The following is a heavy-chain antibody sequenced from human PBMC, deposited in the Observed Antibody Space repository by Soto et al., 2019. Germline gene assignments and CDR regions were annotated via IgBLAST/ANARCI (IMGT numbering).Heavy chain of an antibody. Sequence: GASGKGSSKASCCTITKTGIRWGRQAPGQRIKWMGWISAYNGNTNYAQKPQGRVTMTTDTSTSTAYMELRSLSTDDTAVYYCAIGARYGAYYTDYWGQGTLGTGSS. CDR2: ISAYNGNT. V-gene: IGHV1-18*01. J-gene: IGHJ4*02. D-gene: IGHD4-17*01. CDR3: AIGARYGAYYTDY. CDR1: CCTITKTG.